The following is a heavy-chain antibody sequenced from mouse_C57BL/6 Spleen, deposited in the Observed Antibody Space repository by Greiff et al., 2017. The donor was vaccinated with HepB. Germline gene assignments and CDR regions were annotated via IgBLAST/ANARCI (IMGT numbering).Heavy chain of an antibody. D-gene: IGHD1-3*01. CDR1: GYTFTDYE. CDR2: IDPETGGT. Sequence: QVQLKQSGAELVRPGASVTLSCKASGYTFTDYEMHWVKQTPVHGLEWIGAIDPETGGTAYNQKFKGKAILTADKSSSTAYMELRSLTSEDSAVYYCTRMALTSYFDYWGQSTTLTVSS. CDR3: TRMALTSYFDY. J-gene: IGHJ2*01. V-gene: IGHV1-15*01.